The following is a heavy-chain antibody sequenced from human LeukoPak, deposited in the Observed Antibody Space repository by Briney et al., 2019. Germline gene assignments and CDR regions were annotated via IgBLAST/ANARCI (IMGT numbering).Heavy chain of an antibody. Sequence: GGSLRLSCAASGFTFSSYWMHWVRQAPGKGLVWVSRINSDGSSTSYADSVKGRFTISRDNAKNSLYLQMNSLRAEDTAVYYCAKDYVWGSYRYGPHYYYYYMDVWGKGTTVTISS. V-gene: IGHV3-74*01. CDR1: GFTFSSYW. CDR2: INSDGSST. J-gene: IGHJ6*03. CDR3: AKDYVWGSYRYGPHYYYYYMDV. D-gene: IGHD3-16*02.